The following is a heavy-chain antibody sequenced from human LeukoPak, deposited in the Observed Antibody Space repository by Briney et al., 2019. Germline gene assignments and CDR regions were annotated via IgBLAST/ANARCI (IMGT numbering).Heavy chain of an antibody. J-gene: IGHJ4*02. CDR2: IFPGDSDT. CDR1: GYSFTSYW. Sequence: GESLKISCKGSGYSFTSYWIGWVRQMPGQGLEWMGIIFPGDSDTRYSPSFQGQVTISADKSISTAYLQWSSLKASDTAIYYCTSEYCSGGNCYFDYWGQGTLVTVSS. CDR3: TSEYCSGGNCYFDY. D-gene: IGHD2-15*01. V-gene: IGHV5-51*01.